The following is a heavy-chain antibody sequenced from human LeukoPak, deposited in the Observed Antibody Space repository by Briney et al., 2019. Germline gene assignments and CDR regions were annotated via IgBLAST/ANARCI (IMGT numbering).Heavy chain of an antibody. D-gene: IGHD2-2*01. CDR2: IIPIFGTA. V-gene: IGHV1-69*01. CDR3: ARLEYCSSTSCYYFDY. CDR1: GGTFSSYA. J-gene: IGHJ4*02. Sequence: SVKVSCKASGGTFSSYAISWVRQAPGQGLEWMGGIIPIFGTANYAQKFQGRVTITADESTSTAYMELSSLRSEDTAVYYCARLEYCSSTSCYYFDYWGQGTLVTVSS.